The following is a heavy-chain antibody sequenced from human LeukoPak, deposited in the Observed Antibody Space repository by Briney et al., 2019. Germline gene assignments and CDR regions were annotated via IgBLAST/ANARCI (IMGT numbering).Heavy chain of an antibody. V-gene: IGHV3-53*01. CDR2: IYTGGIT. CDR3: ARDQVTSGGGLDY. Sequence: GGSLRLSCAASGFSISSHFMTWVRQAPGKGLEWVSVIYTGGITHYADSVAGRSTISRDNSKNTLYLQMNSLRVEDTAVYYCARDQVTSGGGLDYWGQGTLVTVSS. CDR1: GFSISSHF. J-gene: IGHJ4*02. D-gene: IGHD3-16*01.